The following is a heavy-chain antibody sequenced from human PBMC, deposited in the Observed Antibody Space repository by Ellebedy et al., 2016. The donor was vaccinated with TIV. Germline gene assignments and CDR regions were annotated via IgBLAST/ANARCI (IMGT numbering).Heavy chain of an antibody. CDR1: GFTFSSYA. J-gene: IGHJ6*02. Sequence: GGSLRLSCAASGFTFSSYAMHWVRQAPGKGLEWVAIISYDGSDKYYADSVKGRFTISRDNSKNTLYLQMISLRVEDTAVYYCARDWEQWLLQGGLDVWGQGTTVTVSS. CDR2: ISYDGSDK. V-gene: IGHV3-30*01. D-gene: IGHD6-19*01. CDR3: ARDWEQWLLQGGLDV.